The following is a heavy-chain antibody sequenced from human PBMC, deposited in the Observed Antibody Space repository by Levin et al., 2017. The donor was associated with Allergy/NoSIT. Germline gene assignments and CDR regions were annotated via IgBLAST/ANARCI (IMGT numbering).Heavy chain of an antibody. CDR2: ISSSSSTI. D-gene: IGHD2-15*01. J-gene: IGHJ6*02. V-gene: IGHV3-48*01. CDR1: GFTFSSYS. CDR3: ARQKGYCSGGSCYVTDYGMDV. Sequence: LPGGSLRLSCAASGFTFSSYSMNWVRQAPGKGLEWVSYISSSSSTIYYADSVKGRFTISRDNAKNSLYLQMNSLRAEDTAVYYCARQKGYCSGGSCYVTDYGMDVWGQGTTVTVSS.